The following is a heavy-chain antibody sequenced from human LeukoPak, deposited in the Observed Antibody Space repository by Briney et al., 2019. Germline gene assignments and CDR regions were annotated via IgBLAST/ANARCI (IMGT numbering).Heavy chain of an antibody. D-gene: IGHD6-13*01. CDR2: INPNSGGT. V-gene: IGHV1-2*02. CDR1: GYTFTGYY. CDR3: ARGEVSSSWSNYYYYGMDV. Sequence: GASVKVSCKASGYTFTGYYMHWVRQAPGQGLEWMGWINPNSGGTNYAQKFQGRVTMTRDTSISTAYMELSRLRSDDTAVYYCARGEVSSSWSNYYYYGMDVWGQGTTVTVSS. J-gene: IGHJ6*02.